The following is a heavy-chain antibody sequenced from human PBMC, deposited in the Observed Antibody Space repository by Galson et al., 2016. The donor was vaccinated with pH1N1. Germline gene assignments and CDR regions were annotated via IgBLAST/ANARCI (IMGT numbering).Heavy chain of an antibody. Sequence: QSGAEVKKSGESLKISCKGSGYSFKSYWIAWVRQMPGKGLEWMGIIYPGDSDTRYSPSFLGQVIMSADKSISTAFLQWSSLKASDTAMYYCARRGINGTDFWGRGTLVTVSS. J-gene: IGHJ4*02. CDR3: ARRGINGTDF. V-gene: IGHV5-51*01. CDR2: IYPGDSDT. CDR1: GYSFKSYW. D-gene: IGHD1/OR15-1a*01.